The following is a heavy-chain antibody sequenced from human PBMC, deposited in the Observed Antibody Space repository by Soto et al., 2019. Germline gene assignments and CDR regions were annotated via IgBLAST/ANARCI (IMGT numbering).Heavy chain of an antibody. V-gene: IGHV4-4*02. Sequence: QVRLRESGPGPVKPSGTLSLSCTVSGGSISSTNWWPWVRQSPGKGLEWIGEIYHTGSTTYNPALRGRVTMSVDKYNNQFSLKLRYVTAADTAMYYCATLPPRIELAVLPIPTWGQGTLVTVSA. D-gene: IGHD2-8*02. J-gene: IGHJ5*02. CDR1: GGSISSTNW. CDR2: IYHTGST. CDR3: ATLPPRIELAVLPIPT.